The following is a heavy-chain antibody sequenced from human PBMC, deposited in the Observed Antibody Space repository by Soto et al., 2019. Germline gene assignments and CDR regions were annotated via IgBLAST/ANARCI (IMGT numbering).Heavy chain of an antibody. CDR2: INPSGGST. V-gene: IGHV1-46*01. D-gene: IGHD5-12*01. J-gene: IGHJ2*01. Sequence: ASVKVSCKASGYTFTSYYMHWVRQAPGQGLEWMGIINPSGGSTSYAQKFQGRVTMTRDTSTSTVYMELSSLRSEDTAVYYCARGDRKRWLHSPYWYFDLWGRGTLVTVSS. CDR3: ARGDRKRWLHSPYWYFDL. CDR1: GYTFTSYY.